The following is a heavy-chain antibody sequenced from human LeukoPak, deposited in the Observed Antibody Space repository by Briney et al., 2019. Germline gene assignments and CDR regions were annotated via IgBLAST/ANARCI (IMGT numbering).Heavy chain of an antibody. V-gene: IGHV1-2*02. CDR1: EYTFTGYY. Sequence: ASVKVSCKASEYTFTGYYMHWVRQAPGQGLEWMGWINPNSGGTKYAQKFQGRVTMTSDTSISTAYMELSSLRSDDTAVYYCARDSGVVNNWFDPWGQGTLVTVSS. CDR2: INPNSGGT. CDR3: ARDSGVVNNWFDP. D-gene: IGHD3-3*01. J-gene: IGHJ5*02.